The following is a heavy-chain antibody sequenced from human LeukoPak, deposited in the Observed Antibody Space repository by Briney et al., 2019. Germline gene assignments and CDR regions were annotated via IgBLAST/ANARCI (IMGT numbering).Heavy chain of an antibody. CDR1: GGSISSSSYY. CDR2: IYYSGST. D-gene: IGHD3-22*01. V-gene: IGHV4-39*07. J-gene: IGHJ4*02. CDR3: AREDYYDSSGYYYVVDY. Sequence: PSETLSLTCTVSGGSISSSSYYWGWIRQSPGKGLEWIGSIYYSGSTYYNPSLKSRVTISVDTSKNQFSLKLSSVTAADTAVYYCAREDYYDSSGYYYVVDYWGQGTLVTVSS.